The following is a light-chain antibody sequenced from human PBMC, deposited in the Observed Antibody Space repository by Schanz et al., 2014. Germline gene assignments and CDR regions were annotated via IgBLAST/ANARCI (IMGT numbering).Light chain of an antibody. V-gene: IGKV3-11*01. CDR2: DSS. CDR1: QSVSSN. J-gene: IGKJ1*01. Sequence: EIVLTQSPVTLSVSPGERATLSCRASQSVSSNLAWYQQKPGQAPRLLIYDSSNRATGIPARFRGSGSGTDFTLTISRLEPEDFAVYYCQQRSNWPWTFGQGTKVEIK. CDR3: QQRSNWPWT.